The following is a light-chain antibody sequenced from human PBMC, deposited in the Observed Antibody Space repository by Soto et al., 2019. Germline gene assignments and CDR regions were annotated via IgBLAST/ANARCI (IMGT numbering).Light chain of an antibody. CDR1: QSVSSN. V-gene: IGKV3-15*01. CDR2: GAS. Sequence: EIVMTQSPATLSVSPGERATLSCRASQSVSSNLAWYQQKPGQAPRLLIYGASTRATGIPARFGGSGSGTEFILTISSLQSEDFAVYYCQQYHKWPLTFGGGTKVGI. J-gene: IGKJ4*01. CDR3: QQYHKWPLT.